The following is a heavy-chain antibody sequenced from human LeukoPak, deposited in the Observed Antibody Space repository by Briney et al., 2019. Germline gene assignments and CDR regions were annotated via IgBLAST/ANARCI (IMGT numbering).Heavy chain of an antibody. CDR3: AKDIQCTY. CDR1: GFAFSTYE. Sequence: PGGSLRLSCVASGFAFSTYEMNWLRQAPGQGPEWVSYISGSGTTIYYADSVKGRFTISRDNSKNTLYLQMNSLRAEDTAVYHCAKDIQCTYWGQGTLVTVSS. D-gene: IGHD2-21*01. J-gene: IGHJ4*02. CDR2: ISGSGTTI. V-gene: IGHV3-23*01.